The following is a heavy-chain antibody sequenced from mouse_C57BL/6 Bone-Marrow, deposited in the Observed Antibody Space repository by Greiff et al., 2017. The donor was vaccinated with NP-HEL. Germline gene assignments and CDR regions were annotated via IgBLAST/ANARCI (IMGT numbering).Heavy chain of an antibody. V-gene: IGHV14-4*01. CDR2: IDPENGDT. J-gene: IGHJ2*01. CDR1: GFNIKDDY. Sequence: VQLQQSGAELVRPGASVKLSCTASGFNIKDDYMHWVKQRPEQGLEWIGWIDPENGDTEYASKFQGKATITPDTSSNTAYLQLSSLTSEDTAVYYCTTAQAPDYFDYWGQGTTLTVSS. CDR3: TTAQAPDYFDY. D-gene: IGHD3-2*02.